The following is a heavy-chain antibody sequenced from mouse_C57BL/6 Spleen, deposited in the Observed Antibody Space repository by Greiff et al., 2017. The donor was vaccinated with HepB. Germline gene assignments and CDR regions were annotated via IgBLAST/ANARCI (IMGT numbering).Heavy chain of an antibody. CDR1: GYTFTDYN. CDR3: AIHYCSSYPYAVDY. Sequence: EVQLQQSGPELVKPGASVKIPCKASGYTFTDYNMDWVKQSHGKSLEWIGDINPNNGGTIYNQKFKGKATLTVDKSSSTASMELRSLTSEDTAVYYCAIHYCSSYPYAVDYWGQGTSVTVSS. V-gene: IGHV1-18*01. J-gene: IGHJ4*01. CDR2: INPNNGGT. D-gene: IGHD1-1*01.